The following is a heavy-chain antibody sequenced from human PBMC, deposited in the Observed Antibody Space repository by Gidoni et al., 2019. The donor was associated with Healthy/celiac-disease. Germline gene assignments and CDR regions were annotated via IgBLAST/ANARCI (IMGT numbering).Heavy chain of an antibody. D-gene: IGHD1-1*01. CDR2: ISSSSSYI. J-gene: IGHJ4*02. CDR1: GFTFSSYS. V-gene: IGHV3-21*01. CDR3: ARDLEGLAPLDY. Sequence: EVQLVESGGGLVKPGGSLRLSCAASGFTFSSYSMNWVRQAPGKGLEWVSSISSSSSYIYYADSVKGRFTISRDNAKNSLYLQMNSLRAEDTAVYYCARDLEGLAPLDYWGQGTLVTVSS.